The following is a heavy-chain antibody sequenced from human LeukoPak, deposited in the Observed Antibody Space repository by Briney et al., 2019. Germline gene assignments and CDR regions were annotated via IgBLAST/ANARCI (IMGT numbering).Heavy chain of an antibody. D-gene: IGHD6-13*01. CDR1: GYTFTSYD. CDR3: ARLPGMAVVGTPRRAFDI. Sequence: ASVKVSCKASGYTFTSYDINWVRQATGQGLEWMGWMNPNSGNTGYAQKFQGRVTITRNTSISTAYMELSSLRSEDTVVYYCARLPGMAVVGTPRRAFDIWGQGTMVTVSS. CDR2: MNPNSGNT. V-gene: IGHV1-8*03. J-gene: IGHJ3*02.